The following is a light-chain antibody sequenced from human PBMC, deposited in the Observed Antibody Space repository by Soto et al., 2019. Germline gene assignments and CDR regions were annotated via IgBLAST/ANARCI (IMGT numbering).Light chain of an antibody. J-gene: IGKJ1*01. V-gene: IGKV3-20*01. CDR1: QSVSSRY. Sequence: EIVLTQSPGTLSLSPGERATLSCRASQSVSSRYLAWYQQKPGQAPRLLIYGVSGRATGIPDRFSGSGSGTDFTLTISRLEPEYFAVYYCHHDGYSPPWTFGQGTKVEIK. CDR3: HHDGYSPPWT. CDR2: GVS.